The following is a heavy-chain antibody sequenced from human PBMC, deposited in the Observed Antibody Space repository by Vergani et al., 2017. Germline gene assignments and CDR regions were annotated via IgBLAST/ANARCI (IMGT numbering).Heavy chain of an antibody. Sequence: QVQLHESGPGLVKPSETLSLTCTVSGGSISSYYWSWIRQPPGKGLEWIGYIYYSGSTNYNPSLKSRVTISVDTSKNQFSLKLSSVTAADTAVYYCARVVSFGVVRVGWFDPWGQGTLVTVSS. V-gene: IGHV4-59*01. CDR1: GGSISSYY. D-gene: IGHD3-3*01. CDR2: IYYSGST. CDR3: ARVVSFGVVRVGWFDP. J-gene: IGHJ5*02.